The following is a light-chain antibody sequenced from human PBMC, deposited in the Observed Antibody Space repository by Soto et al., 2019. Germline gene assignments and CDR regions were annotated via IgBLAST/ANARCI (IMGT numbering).Light chain of an antibody. J-gene: IGLJ1*01. CDR2: EVN. CDR1: RSDVGGYNY. CDR3: CSYAGSNNYV. V-gene: IGLV2-8*01. Sequence: QSVLTQPASASLSPGQSVTISCTGTRSDVGGYNYVSWYQQYPGRAPKLVIFEVNKRPSGVPDRFSGSKSGITASLTVSGLQAEDEADYYCCSYAGSNNYVFGTGTKV.